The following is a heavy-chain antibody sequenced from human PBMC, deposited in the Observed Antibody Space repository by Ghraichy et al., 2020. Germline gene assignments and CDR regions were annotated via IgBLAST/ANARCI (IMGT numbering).Heavy chain of an antibody. Sequence: GGSLRLSCAASGFTFSSYAMSWVRQAPGKGLEWVASFSGSGRGTHYADSVRGRFTISRDNSKNTVYLQMKSLRAEDTAVYYCAKDNFSYGDYDFDYWGQGTLVIVSS. CDR3: AKDNFSYGDYDFDY. D-gene: IGHD4-17*01. J-gene: IGHJ4*02. V-gene: IGHV3-23*01. CDR2: FSGSGRGT. CDR1: GFTFSSYA.